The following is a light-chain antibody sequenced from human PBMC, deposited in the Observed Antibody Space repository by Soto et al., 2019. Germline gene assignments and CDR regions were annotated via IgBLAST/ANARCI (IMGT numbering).Light chain of an antibody. CDR2: KSS. Sequence: DVQMTPSPYMLSAFVGDRVTITCRARQSISSWLAWYQQKPGKAPKLLIYKSSSLQSGVPSRFSGSRSGTEFTLTISSLQPDDFATYCDQPYNSYSSITFGQGTRLEIK. CDR1: QSISSW. V-gene: IGKV1-5*03. J-gene: IGKJ5*01. CDR3: QPYNSYSSIT.